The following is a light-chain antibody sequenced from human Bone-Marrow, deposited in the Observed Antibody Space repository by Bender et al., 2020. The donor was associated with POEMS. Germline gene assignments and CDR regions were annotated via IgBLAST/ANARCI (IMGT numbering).Light chain of an antibody. CDR3: CAFTAINTFAYV. Sequence: QSALTQPASVSGSPGQSITISCTGSISNFDTVSWYQHRPGEAPKLIIYQDIRRPSSVSGRFSASKSGNTASLTVSGLQAEDEADYFCCAFTAINTFAYVFGTGTTVSVL. CDR2: QDI. V-gene: IGLV2-23*02. J-gene: IGLJ1*01. CDR1: ISNFDT.